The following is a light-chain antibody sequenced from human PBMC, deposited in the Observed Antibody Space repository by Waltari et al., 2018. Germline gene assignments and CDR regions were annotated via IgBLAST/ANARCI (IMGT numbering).Light chain of an antibody. Sequence: DIVMTQSPDSLTVSPGERATITCKSSHSLLYYSNHKNYISWYQQKPGQAPKLLIYWASTRDSGVPDRFSGSGSETDFTLTISSLQAEDVAVYHCHQYVAPPYTFGRGTKLEIK. V-gene: IGKV4-1*01. CDR1: HSLLYYSNHKNY. J-gene: IGKJ2*01. CDR3: HQYVAPPYT. CDR2: WAS.